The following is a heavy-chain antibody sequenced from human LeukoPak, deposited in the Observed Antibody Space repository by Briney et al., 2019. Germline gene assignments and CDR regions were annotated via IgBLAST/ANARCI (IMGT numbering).Heavy chain of an antibody. CDR3: ARVNRQSMVRGVSNGAFDI. CDR2: INSDGSST. CDR1: GFTFSSYW. J-gene: IGHJ3*02. Sequence: SGGSLRLSCAASGFTFSSYWMHWVRQAPGKVLVWVSRINSDGSSTSYADSVKGRFTISRDNAKNTLYLQMNSLRAEDTAVYYCARVNRQSMVRGVSNGAFDIWGQGTMVTVSS. D-gene: IGHD3-10*01. V-gene: IGHV3-74*01.